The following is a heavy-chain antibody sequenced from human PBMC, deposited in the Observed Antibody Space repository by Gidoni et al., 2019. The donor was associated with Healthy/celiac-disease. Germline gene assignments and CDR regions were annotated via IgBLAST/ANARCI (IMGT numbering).Heavy chain of an antibody. D-gene: IGHD5-12*01. CDR1: GCSISSGSYY. J-gene: IGHJ6*02. CDR2: IYTSGST. V-gene: IGHV4-61*02. Sequence: QVQLQESGPGLVKPSQTLSLTCTVSGCSISSGSYYWSWFRQPAGKGLEWIGRIYTSGSTNYNPSLKSRVTISVDTSKNQFSLKLSSVTAADTAVYYCAREGYRSYYYGMDVWGQGTTVTVSS. CDR3: AREGYRSYYYGMDV.